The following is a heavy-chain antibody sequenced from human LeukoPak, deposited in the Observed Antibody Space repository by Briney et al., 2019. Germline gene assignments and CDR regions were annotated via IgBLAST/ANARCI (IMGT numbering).Heavy chain of an antibody. CDR1: GGSFSGYY. V-gene: IGHV4-34*01. J-gene: IGHJ5*02. Sequence: PSATLSLTCAVHGGSFSGYYWSWIRQPPGKGLEWIGEINHSGSTNYNPSLKSRVTISVDTSKNQFSLKLRSVTAADTAVYYCARFAILRFLDSPWGQGTLVTVSS. CDR2: INHSGST. D-gene: IGHD3-3*01. CDR3: ARFAILRFLDSP.